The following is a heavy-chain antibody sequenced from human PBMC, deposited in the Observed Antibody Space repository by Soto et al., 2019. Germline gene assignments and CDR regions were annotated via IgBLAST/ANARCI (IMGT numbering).Heavy chain of an antibody. CDR1: GFTFSNYA. D-gene: IGHD3-22*01. J-gene: IGHJ4*02. V-gene: IGHV3-30-3*01. Sequence: QVQLVESGGGVVQPGRSLRVSCAASGFTFSNYAMHWDRQAPGKGLEWVAVISSDGSNQFYADSVKGRFTISRDSSKSTLYRQMNNLRDEDTAVYYCAGDRVYYYDSSGYYDFDYWGQGTLVTVSS. CDR3: AGDRVYYYDSSGYYDFDY. CDR2: ISSDGSNQ.